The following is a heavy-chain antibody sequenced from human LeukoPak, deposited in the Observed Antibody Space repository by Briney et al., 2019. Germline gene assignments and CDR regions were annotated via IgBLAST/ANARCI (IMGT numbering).Heavy chain of an antibody. D-gene: IGHD2-2*01. CDR1: GGTFSSYA. J-gene: IGHJ3*02. CDR3: AREPGIVVVPAAPGLTGRGGPWAFDI. Sequence: ASVKVSCKASGGTFSSYATSWVRQAPGQGLEWMGRIIPILGIANYAQKFQGRVTITADKSTSTAYMELSSLRSEDTAVYYCAREPGIVVVPAAPGLTGRGGPWAFDIWGQGTMVTVSS. CDR2: IIPILGIA. V-gene: IGHV1-69*04.